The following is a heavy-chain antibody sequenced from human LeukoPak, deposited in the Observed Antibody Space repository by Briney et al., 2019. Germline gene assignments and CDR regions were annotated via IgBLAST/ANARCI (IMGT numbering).Heavy chain of an antibody. CDR2: ISYDGSNE. J-gene: IGHJ4*02. V-gene: IGHV3-30*04. D-gene: IGHD5-12*01. CDR3: ARGSQGLWWLQPGDY. Sequence: GRSLRLSCAASGFTFSSYAMHWVRQAPGKGLECVAVISYDGSNEYYADSVKGRFTISRDNYKNTLYLQMNSLRAEDTAVYYCARGSQGLWWLQPGDYWGQGTLVTVSS. CDR1: GFTFSSYA.